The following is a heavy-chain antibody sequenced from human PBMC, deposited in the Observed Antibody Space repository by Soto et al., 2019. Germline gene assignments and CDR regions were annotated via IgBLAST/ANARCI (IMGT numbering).Heavy chain of an antibody. CDR2: ISYDGSNK. Sequence: QVQLVESGGGVVQPGRSLRLSCAASGFTFSSYGMHWVRQAPGKGLEWVAVISYDGSNKYYADSVKGRFTISRDNSKNTLYLQMNSLRAEDTAVYSCANEGYSRGWYRYNLFDPWGQGTLVTVSS. CDR1: GFTFSSYG. V-gene: IGHV3-30*18. J-gene: IGHJ5*02. D-gene: IGHD6-19*01. CDR3: ANEGYSRGWYRYNLFDP.